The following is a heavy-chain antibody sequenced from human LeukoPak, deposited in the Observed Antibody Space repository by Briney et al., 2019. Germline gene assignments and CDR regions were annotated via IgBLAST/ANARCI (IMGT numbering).Heavy chain of an antibody. J-gene: IGHJ3*02. CDR3: ARGPEGDSSGYYRAFDI. D-gene: IGHD3-22*01. CDR2: IYTSGST. Sequence: PSETLSLTCTVSGGSISSGSYYWSWIRQPAGKGLEWIGRIYTSGSTNYNPSLKSRVTISVDTSKNQFSLKLSSVTAADTAVYYCARGPEGDSSGYYRAFDIWGQGTMVTVSS. CDR1: GGSISSGSYY. V-gene: IGHV4-61*02.